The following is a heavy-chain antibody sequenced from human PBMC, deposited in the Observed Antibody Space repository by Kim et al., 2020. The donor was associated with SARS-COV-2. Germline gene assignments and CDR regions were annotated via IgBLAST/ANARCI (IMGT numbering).Heavy chain of an antibody. V-gene: IGHV3-23*01. Sequence: GGSLRLSCAASGFTFSSYAMSWVRQAPGKGLEWVSAISGSGGSTYYADSVKGRFTISRDNSKNTLYLQMNSLRAEDTAVYYCAKDSAYSSGHYYFDYWGQGTLFTVSS. CDR3: AKDSAYSSGHYYFDY. D-gene: IGHD6-19*01. J-gene: IGHJ4*02. CDR1: GFTFSSYA. CDR2: ISGSGGST.